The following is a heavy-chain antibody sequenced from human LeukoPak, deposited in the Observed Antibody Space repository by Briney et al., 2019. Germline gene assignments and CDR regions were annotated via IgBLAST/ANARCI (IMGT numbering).Heavy chain of an antibody. CDR1: GYTFTSNY. CDR3: ARAPRIVDNWFDP. CDR2: IYPRDGST. J-gene: IGHJ5*02. D-gene: IGHD2-15*01. V-gene: IGHV1-46*01. Sequence: ASVKVSCKASGYTFTSNYIHWVRQAPGQGLEWMGMIYPRDGSTSYAQKFQGRVTITADESTSTAYMELSSLRSEDTAVYYCARAPRIVDNWFDPWGQGTLVTVSS.